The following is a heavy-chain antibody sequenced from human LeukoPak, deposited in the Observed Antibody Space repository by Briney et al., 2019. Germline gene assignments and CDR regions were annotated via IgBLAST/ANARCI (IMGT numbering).Heavy chain of an antibody. V-gene: IGHV4-39*01. Sequence: SETLSLTCTVSGGSISSNSYYWGWIRQPPGKGLEWIGSIYYSGSTYYNPSLKSRVTISVDTSKNQFSLKLSSVTAADTAVYYCARLGSWAEFDYWGQGTLVTVSS. CDR1: GGSISSNSYY. CDR2: IYYSGST. J-gene: IGHJ4*02. D-gene: IGHD6-13*01. CDR3: ARLGSWAEFDY.